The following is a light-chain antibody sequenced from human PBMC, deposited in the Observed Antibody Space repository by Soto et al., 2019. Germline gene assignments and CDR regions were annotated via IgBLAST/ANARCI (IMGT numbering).Light chain of an antibody. V-gene: IGLV7-46*01. CDR2: DTS. Sequence: QTVVTQEPSVTVSPGGTVTLTCGSNTGAVTRGHWPYWFQQKPGQAPRTLIYDTSTKESWTPARFSGSLLGGKAALTLSGARPEDEADYSCLLSFGDPWVFGGGTQLTVL. CDR1: TGAVTRGHW. CDR3: LLSFGDPWV. J-gene: IGLJ3*02.